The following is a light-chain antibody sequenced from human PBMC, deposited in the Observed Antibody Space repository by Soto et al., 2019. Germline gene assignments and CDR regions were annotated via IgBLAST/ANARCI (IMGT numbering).Light chain of an antibody. J-gene: IGKJ4*01. V-gene: IGKV1-5*03. CDR2: EAS. CDR1: YYISNW. CDR3: QQSPVYTPLT. Sequence: DIQMTQSPSTLSAFVGDRVTITCRASYYISNWVAWYQQKPGNAPHLLIYEASTLLSGVPSRFSGSGSGTKFNLTISSLQPDDSATYFCQQSPVYTPLTFGGGTKVQIK.